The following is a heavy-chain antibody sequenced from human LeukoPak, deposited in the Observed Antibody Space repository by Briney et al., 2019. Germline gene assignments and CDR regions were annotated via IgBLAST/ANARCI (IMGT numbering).Heavy chain of an antibody. CDR2: ISASGGTI. D-gene: IGHD3-22*01. CDR1: GFTFSDNA. CDR3: AKATMIIGGFDY. J-gene: IGHJ4*02. V-gene: IGHV3-23*01. Sequence: GGSLRLSCAASGFTFSDNAMSWVRQAPGKGLEWVSAISASGGTIYYADSVKGQFIISRDNSKNTLYLQMHSLRAEDTAVYYCAKATMIIGGFDYWGQGTLVTVSS.